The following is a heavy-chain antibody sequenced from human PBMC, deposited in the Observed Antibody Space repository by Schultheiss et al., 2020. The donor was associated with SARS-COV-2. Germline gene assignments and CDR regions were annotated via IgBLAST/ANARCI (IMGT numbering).Heavy chain of an antibody. V-gene: IGHV1-2*04. CDR2: INPNSGGT. CDR1: GYTFTGYY. CDR3: AREYCTGGVCRFDY. D-gene: IGHD2-8*02. J-gene: IGHJ4*02. Sequence: GESLKISCKASGYTFTGYYMHWVRQAPGQGLEWMGWINPNSGGTNYAQKFQGWVTMTRDTSISTAYMEVRKLGSDDTATYYCAREYCTGGVCRFDYWGQGTLVTVSS.